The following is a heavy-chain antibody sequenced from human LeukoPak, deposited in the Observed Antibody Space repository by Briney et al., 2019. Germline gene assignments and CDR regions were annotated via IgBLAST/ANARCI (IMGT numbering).Heavy chain of an antibody. CDR2: IYYSGST. CDR3: ARVRIVEYYYDSSGYWAFDY. Sequence: SETLSLTCTVSGGSISSGDYYWSWIRQPPGKGLEWIGYIYYSGSTYFNPSLKSRVTISVDTSKNQFSLKLSSVTAADTAVYYCARVRIVEYYYDSSGYWAFDYWGQGTLVTVSS. V-gene: IGHV4-30-4*08. CDR1: GGSISSGDYY. J-gene: IGHJ4*02. D-gene: IGHD3-22*01.